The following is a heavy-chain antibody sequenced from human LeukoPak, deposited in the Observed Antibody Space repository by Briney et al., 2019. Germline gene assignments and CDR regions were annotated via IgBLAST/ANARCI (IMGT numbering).Heavy chain of an antibody. V-gene: IGHV3-74*01. J-gene: IGHJ5*02. CDR3: VRGGPSTWS. Sequence: GGSLRLSCAASGFTFKLYWMHWVRQGPGRGPVWVSRINHDGSDTIYADSVRGRFTISRDDAKNTLYLQMNNLRAEDTAVYYCVRGGPSTWSWGQGTLATVSS. CDR1: GFTFKLYW. CDR2: INHDGSDT. D-gene: IGHD2-15*01.